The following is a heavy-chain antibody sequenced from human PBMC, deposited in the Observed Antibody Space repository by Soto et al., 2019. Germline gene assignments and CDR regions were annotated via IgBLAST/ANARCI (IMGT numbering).Heavy chain of an antibody. D-gene: IGHD6-19*01. CDR1: GGSISNSSYL. J-gene: IGHJ4*02. V-gene: IGHV4-39*01. CDR3: LRLAVSGPITGFYY. CDR2: VSYSGST. Sequence: SETLSLTCTVSGGSISNSSYLWGWIRQPPGKGLQWIGSVSYSGSTYYNPSLKSRVTISVDTSKTQSSLRLSSVTAADTAVYYCLRLAVSGPITGFYYWGKGALVTGSA.